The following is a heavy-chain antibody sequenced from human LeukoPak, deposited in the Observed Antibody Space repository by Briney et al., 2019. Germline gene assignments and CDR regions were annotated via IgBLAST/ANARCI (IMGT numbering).Heavy chain of an antibody. CDR1: GFTFSSYA. J-gene: IGHJ4*02. V-gene: IGHV3-23*01. CDR2: ISGSGGST. CDR3: AKDGTTMIVVVYYFDY. Sequence: GGSLRFSCAASGFTFSSYAMSWVRQAPGKGLEWVSAISGSGGSTYYADSVKGRFTISRDNSKNTLYLQMNSLRAEDTAVYYCAKDGTTMIVVVYYFDYWGQGTLVTVSS. D-gene: IGHD3-22*01.